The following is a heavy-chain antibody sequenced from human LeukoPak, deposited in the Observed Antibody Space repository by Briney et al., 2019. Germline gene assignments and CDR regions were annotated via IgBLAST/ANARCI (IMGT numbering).Heavy chain of an antibody. D-gene: IGHD2-21*01. CDR2: IYYSGST. CDR3: ARLYWRLGKLKFDP. V-gene: IGHV4-59*08. J-gene: IGHJ5*02. CDR1: GGSISSYY. Sequence: SETLSLTCTVSGGSISSYYWSWIRQPPGKGLEWIGYIYYSGSTNYKPSLKSRVTISVDTSKNQFSLKLSSVTAADTAVYYCARLYWRLGKLKFDPWGQGTLVTVSS.